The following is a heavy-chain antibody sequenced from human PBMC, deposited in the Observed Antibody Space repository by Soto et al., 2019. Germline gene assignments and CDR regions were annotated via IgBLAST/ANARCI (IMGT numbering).Heavy chain of an antibody. CDR3: ARQRNYYDSSRDERNDY. CDR1: GGSISSSSYY. D-gene: IGHD3-22*01. CDR2: VYYSGST. J-gene: IGHJ4*02. V-gene: IGHV4-39*01. Sequence: QLQLQASGPGLVKPSETLSLTCTVSGGSISSSSYYWGWIRQPPGKGLEWIGSVYYSGSTYYNPSLKSRVTISVDTSKNQFSLKLSSVTAEDTAVYYCARQRNYYDSSRDERNDYWGQGTLVTVSS.